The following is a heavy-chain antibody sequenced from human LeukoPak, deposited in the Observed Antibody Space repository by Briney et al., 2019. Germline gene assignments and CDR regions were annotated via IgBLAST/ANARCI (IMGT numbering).Heavy chain of an antibody. J-gene: IGHJ4*02. CDR2: IYHSGST. V-gene: IGHV4-4*02. D-gene: IGHD3-3*01. CDR1: GGSISSSNW. Sequence: SGTLSLTCAVSGGSISSSNWWSWVRQPPGKGLEWIGEIYHSGSTNYNPSLKSRVTISVDKSKNQFSLKLSSVTAADTAVYYCARGKGDFWSGPTIDYWGQGTLVTVSS. CDR3: ARGKGDFWSGPTIDY.